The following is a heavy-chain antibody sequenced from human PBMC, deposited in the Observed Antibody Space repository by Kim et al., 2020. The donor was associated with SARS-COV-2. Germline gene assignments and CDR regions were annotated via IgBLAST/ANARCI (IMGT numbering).Heavy chain of an antibody. J-gene: IGHJ4*02. CDR1: GFSLSTSGVG. CDR3: ALTGQEYYDFWSGYYVPTYDY. D-gene: IGHD3-3*01. Sequence: SGPTLVNPTQTLTLTCTFSGFSLSTSGVGVGWIRQPPGKALEWLALIYWDDDKRYSPSLKSRLTITKDTSKNQVVLTMTNMDPVDTATYYCALTGQEYYDFWSGYYVPTYDYWGQGTLVTVSS. V-gene: IGHV2-5*02. CDR2: IYWDDDK.